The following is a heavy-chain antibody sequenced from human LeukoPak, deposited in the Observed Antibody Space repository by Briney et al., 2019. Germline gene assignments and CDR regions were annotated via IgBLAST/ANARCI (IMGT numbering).Heavy chain of an antibody. Sequence: SETLSLTCTVSGGSISSYYWSWIRQPPGKGLEWIGYIYYSGSTNYNPSLKSRVTISVDTSKNQFSLKLSSVTAADTAVYYCAREYSGYDGGFDCWAREPWSPSPQ. CDR3: AREYSGYDGGFDC. V-gene: IGHV4-59*01. CDR2: IYYSGST. J-gene: IGHJ4*02. CDR1: GGSISSYY. D-gene: IGHD5-12*01.